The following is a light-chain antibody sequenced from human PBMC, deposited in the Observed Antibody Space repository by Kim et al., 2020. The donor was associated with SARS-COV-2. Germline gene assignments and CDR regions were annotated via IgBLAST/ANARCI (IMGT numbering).Light chain of an antibody. CDR3: QQYGSSPLT. Sequence: EIVLTQSPGTLSLSPGERATLSCRASRSVSSSYLAWYQQKPGQAPRLLIYGASSRATGIPDRFSGSGSGTDFTLTISRLEPEDFAVYYCQQYGSSPLTFGGGTKLEI. J-gene: IGKJ4*01. V-gene: IGKV3-20*01. CDR2: GAS. CDR1: RSVSSSY.